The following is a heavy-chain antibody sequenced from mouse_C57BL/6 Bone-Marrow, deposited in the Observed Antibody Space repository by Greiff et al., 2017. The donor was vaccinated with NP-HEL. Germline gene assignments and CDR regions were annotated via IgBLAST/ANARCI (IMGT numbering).Heavy chain of an antibody. CDR3: ARYSKNAMDY. D-gene: IGHD2-5*01. Sequence: VQLQESGAELVRPGTSVKMSCKASGYTFTNYWIGWAKQRPGHGLEWIGDIYPGGGYTNYNEKFKGKATLTADKSSSTAYMQFSSLTSEDSAIYYYARYSKNAMDYWGQGTSVTVSS. V-gene: IGHV1-63*01. CDR2: IYPGGGYT. CDR1: GYTFTNYW. J-gene: IGHJ4*01.